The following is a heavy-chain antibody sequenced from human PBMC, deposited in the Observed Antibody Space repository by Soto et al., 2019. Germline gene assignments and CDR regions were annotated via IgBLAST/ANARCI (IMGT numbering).Heavy chain of an antibody. Sequence: SETLSLTCTVSGGSISSSSYYWGWIRQPPGKGLEWIGSIYYSGSTYYNPSLKSRVTISVDTSKNQFSLKLSSVTAADTAVYYCAPAAFSSGWSRGDFDYRGQGLLVTRSS. J-gene: IGHJ4*02. V-gene: IGHV4-39*01. CDR1: GGSISSSSYY. CDR2: IYYSGST. CDR3: APAAFSSGWSRGDFDY. D-gene: IGHD6-19*01.